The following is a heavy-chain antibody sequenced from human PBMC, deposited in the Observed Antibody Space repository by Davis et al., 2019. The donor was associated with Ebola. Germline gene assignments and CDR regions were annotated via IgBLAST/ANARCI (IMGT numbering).Heavy chain of an antibody. Sequence: YLKLSCAASGFSFSSYWLSWVRQAPGKGLEWVANIKQDGSERFYVDSVKGRFTMSRDNAKNSLHLQMNSLRVEDKAVYYCARGDYYDSSFADAFDIWGQGTMVTVSS. CDR2: IKQDGSER. CDR1: GFSFSSYW. J-gene: IGHJ3*02. CDR3: ARGDYYDSSFADAFDI. V-gene: IGHV3-7*03. D-gene: IGHD3-22*01.